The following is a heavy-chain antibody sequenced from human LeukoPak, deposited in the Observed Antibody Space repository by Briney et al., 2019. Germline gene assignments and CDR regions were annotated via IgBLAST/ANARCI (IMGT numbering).Heavy chain of an antibody. CDR3: ARDQDGSGNYYLHAFDI. Sequence: PGGSLRLSCAASGFTFDDYGMSWVRQAPGKGLEWVSGINWNGGSTGYADSVKGRFTISRDNAKKSLYLQMNSLRAEDTAVYYCARDQDGSGNYYLHAFDIWGQGTMVTVSS. CDR1: GFTFDDYG. J-gene: IGHJ3*02. D-gene: IGHD3-10*01. V-gene: IGHV3-20*04. CDR2: INWNGGST.